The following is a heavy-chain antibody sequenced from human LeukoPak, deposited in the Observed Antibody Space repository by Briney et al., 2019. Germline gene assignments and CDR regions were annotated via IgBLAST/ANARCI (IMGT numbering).Heavy chain of an antibody. CDR2: IYKTGST. CDR1: GDSITSGGYY. V-gene: IGHV4-31*03. J-gene: IGHJ4*02. Sequence: ASETLSLTCTVSGDSITSGGYYWSWIRQRPGKGLEWIGYIYKTGSTYYNPSLKRRVTVSVDTSRNQFSLKLNSVTAADTAVYYCARDVLRWGQGTLVTVSP. CDR3: ARDVLR.